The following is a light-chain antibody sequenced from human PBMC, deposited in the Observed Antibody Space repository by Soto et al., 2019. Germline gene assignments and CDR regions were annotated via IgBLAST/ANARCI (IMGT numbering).Light chain of an antibody. V-gene: IGLV2-14*01. CDR3: SSYTSSSTREV. CDR2: DVS. Sequence: QSVLTQPASVSGSPGQSITISCTGTSSDVGGYNYVSWYQQHPGKAPQLMIYDVSNRPSGVSNRFSGSKSGNTASLTISGLQAEDEADYYCSSYTSSSTREVFGGGTKLTVL. CDR1: SSDVGGYNY. J-gene: IGLJ2*01.